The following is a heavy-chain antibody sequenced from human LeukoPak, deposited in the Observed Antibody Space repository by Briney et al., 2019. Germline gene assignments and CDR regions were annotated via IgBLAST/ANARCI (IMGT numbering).Heavy chain of an antibody. J-gene: IGHJ4*02. Sequence: PGGSLRLSCAASGFTFSSYGMHWVRQAPGKGLEWVAFIRYDGSNKYYADSVKGRFTISRDNSKNTLYLQMNSLRAEDTAVYYCAKDKVPAAKTLGHFDYWGQGTLVTVSS. CDR3: AKDKVPAAKTLGHFDY. CDR1: GFTFSSYG. CDR2: IRYDGSNK. D-gene: IGHD2-2*01. V-gene: IGHV3-30*02.